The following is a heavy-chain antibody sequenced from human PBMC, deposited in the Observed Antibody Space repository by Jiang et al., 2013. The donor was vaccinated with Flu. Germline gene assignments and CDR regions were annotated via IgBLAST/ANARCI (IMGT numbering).Heavy chain of an antibody. Sequence: PEDGKTIYAQKFQGRVTMTEDTSTDTAYMELSSLRSEDTAVYYCARSYDSSPLLDYWGQGTLVTVSS. CDR2: PEDGKT. V-gene: IGHV1-24*01. D-gene: IGHD3-22*01. CDR3: ARSYDSSPLLDY. J-gene: IGHJ4*02.